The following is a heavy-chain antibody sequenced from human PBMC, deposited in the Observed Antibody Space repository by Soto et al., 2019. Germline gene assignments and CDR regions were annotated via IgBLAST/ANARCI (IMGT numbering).Heavy chain of an antibody. V-gene: IGHV4-30-4*01. CDR3: ARALDDSSGYYGGLGY. D-gene: IGHD3-22*01. Sequence: NPSETLSLTCTVSGGSISRGNYYWSWIRQPPGKGLEWIGYIYYTGSTYYNPSLKSRITMSVDTSKNQLSLKLTSVTAADTAVYYYARALDDSSGYYGGLGYWGQGTLVTVSS. CDR2: IYYTGST. J-gene: IGHJ4*02. CDR1: GGSISRGNYY.